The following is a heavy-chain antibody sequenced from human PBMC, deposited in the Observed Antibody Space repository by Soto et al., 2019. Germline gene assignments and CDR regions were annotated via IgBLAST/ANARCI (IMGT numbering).Heavy chain of an antibody. V-gene: IGHV5-51*01. D-gene: IGHD3-22*01. CDR1: GYSFTSYW. J-gene: IGHJ4*02. CDR3: ARTYYYDSSGYYWVHYFDY. CDR2: IYPGDSDA. Sequence: GESLKISCKGSGYSFTSYWIGLVRQMPGKGLEWMGIIYPGDSDARYSPSFQGQVTISADKSISTAYLQWSSLKASDTAMYYCARTYYYDSSGYYWVHYFDYWGQGTLVTVSS.